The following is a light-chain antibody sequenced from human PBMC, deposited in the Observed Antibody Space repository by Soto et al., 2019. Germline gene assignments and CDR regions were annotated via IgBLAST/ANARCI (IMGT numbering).Light chain of an antibody. V-gene: IGKV3-15*01. J-gene: IGKJ4*01. Sequence: KVMTQSPATLSVSPGERATLSCRASQNVKTRLAWYQQKPGQAPRLLIYDAFTRATGIPARFSGSASGTEFTLTISSLQSEDFAVYYCQQYDEWPLTFGGGTKVEIK. CDR1: QNVKTR. CDR2: DAF. CDR3: QQYDEWPLT.